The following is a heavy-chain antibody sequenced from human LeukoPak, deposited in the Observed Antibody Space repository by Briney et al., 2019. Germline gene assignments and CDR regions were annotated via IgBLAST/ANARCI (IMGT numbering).Heavy chain of an antibody. V-gene: IGHV3-53*01. J-gene: IGHJ6*02. Sequence: RGSLRLSCAASGFTVSKTYMTWVRQAPGKGLEWVSHIDDADSTHYADSVKGRFTISRDNSKNTLFLQMNSLRAEDTAVYYCARKSALIVVSGTIGMDVWGQGTTVTVSS. CDR3: ARKSALIVVSGTIGMDV. D-gene: IGHD6-19*01. CDR1: GFTVSKTY. CDR2: IDDADST.